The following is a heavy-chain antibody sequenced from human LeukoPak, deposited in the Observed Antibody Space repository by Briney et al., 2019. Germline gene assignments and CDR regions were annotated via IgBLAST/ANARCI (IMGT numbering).Heavy chain of an antibody. D-gene: IGHD2-2*01. J-gene: IGHJ4*02. Sequence: GGSLRLSCAASGFTFSSYSMNWVRQAPGKGLEWVSSISSSSYIYYADSVKGRFTISRDNAKNSLYLQMNSLRAEDTAVYYCAREVIVVPAANYFDYWGQGTLVTVSS. V-gene: IGHV3-21*01. CDR1: GFTFSSYS. CDR3: AREVIVVPAANYFDY. CDR2: ISSSSYI.